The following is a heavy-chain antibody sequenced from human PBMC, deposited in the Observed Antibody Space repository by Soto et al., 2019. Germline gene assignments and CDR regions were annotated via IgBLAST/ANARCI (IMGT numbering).Heavy chain of an antibody. J-gene: IGHJ4*02. CDR3: ITSWVRYKNGIDY. Sequence: TGGSLRLSCAASGFTFSNAWINWVRQAPGKGLEWVGRIKSKTDGGTTDFAAPVKGRVTISRDNSKNTLYLQLNTLRAEDTAVFYCITSWVRYKNGIDYWGQGTLVTVSS. CDR1: GFTFSNAW. V-gene: IGHV3-15*07. D-gene: IGHD3-16*01. CDR2: IKSKTDGGTT.